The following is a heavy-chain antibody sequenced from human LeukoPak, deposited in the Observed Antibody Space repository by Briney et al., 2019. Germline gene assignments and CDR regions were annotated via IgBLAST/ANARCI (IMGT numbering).Heavy chain of an antibody. Sequence: PGGSLRLSCAASGFTFSSYGMHWVRQAPGKGLEWVAVISYDGSNKYYADSVKGRFTISRDNSKNTLYLQMNSLRAEDTAVYYCARGLNYYDSSGYDLDYWGQGTLVTVSS. D-gene: IGHD3-22*01. V-gene: IGHV3-30*03. CDR3: ARGLNYYDSSGYDLDY. CDR2: ISYDGSNK. J-gene: IGHJ4*02. CDR1: GFTFSSYG.